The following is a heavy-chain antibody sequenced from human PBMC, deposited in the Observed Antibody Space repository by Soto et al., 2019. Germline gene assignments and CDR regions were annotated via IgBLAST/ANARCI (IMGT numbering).Heavy chain of an antibody. V-gene: IGHV3-15*01. CDR1: GFTFSNAW. CDR3: TTLAVAGTGWFDP. Sequence: KPGGSLRLSCAASGFTFSNAWMSWVRQAPGKGLEWVGRIKSKTDGGTTDYAAPVKGRFTISRDDSKNTLYLQMNSLKTEDTAVYYCTTLAVAGTGWFDPWGQGTLVTVSS. J-gene: IGHJ5*02. D-gene: IGHD6-19*01. CDR2: IKSKTDGGTT.